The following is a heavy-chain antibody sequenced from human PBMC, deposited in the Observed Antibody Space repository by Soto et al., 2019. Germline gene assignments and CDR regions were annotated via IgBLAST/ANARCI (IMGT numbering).Heavy chain of an antibody. Sequence: SETLSLTCTVSGGSISSYYWSWIRQPPGKGLEWIGYIYYSGSTNYNPSLKSRVTISVDTSKNQFSLKLSSVTAADTAVYYCARAITMVRGAYYFDYWGQGTLVTVSS. CDR3: ARAITMVRGAYYFDY. CDR2: IYYSGST. V-gene: IGHV4-59*01. CDR1: GGSISSYY. D-gene: IGHD3-10*01. J-gene: IGHJ4*02.